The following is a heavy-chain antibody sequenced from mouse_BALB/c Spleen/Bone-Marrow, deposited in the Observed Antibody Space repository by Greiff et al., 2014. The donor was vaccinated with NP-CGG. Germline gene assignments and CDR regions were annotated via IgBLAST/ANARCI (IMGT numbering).Heavy chain of an antibody. CDR3: ARHYGSSLYAMDY. Sequence: QVQLQQSGPGLVAPSQSLSITCTISGFSLTSYGVHWVRQPPGKGLEWLVVIWSDGSTTYNSALKSRLSISKDNSKSQVFLKMNSLQTDGTAMYYCARHYGSSLYAMDYWGQGTSVTVSS. J-gene: IGHJ4*01. CDR1: GFSLTSYG. CDR2: IWSDGST. V-gene: IGHV2-6-1*01. D-gene: IGHD1-1*01.